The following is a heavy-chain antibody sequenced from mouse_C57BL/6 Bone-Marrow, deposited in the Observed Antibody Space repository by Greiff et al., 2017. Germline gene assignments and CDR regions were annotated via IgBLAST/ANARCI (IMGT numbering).Heavy chain of an antibody. J-gene: IGHJ4*01. Sequence: VHVKQSGAELVRPGASVKLSCTASGFNIKDDYMHWVKQRPEQGLEWIGWIDPENGDTEYASKFQGKATITADTSSNTAYLQLSSLTSEDTAVYYCTTSDYGPRTNAMDYWGQGTSVTVSS. CDR2: IDPENGDT. CDR1: GFNIKDDY. V-gene: IGHV14-4*01. D-gene: IGHD1-2*01. CDR3: TTSDYGPRTNAMDY.